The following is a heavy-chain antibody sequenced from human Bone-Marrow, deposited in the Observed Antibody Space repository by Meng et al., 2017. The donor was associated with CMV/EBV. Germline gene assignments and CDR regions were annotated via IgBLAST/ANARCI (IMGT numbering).Heavy chain of an antibody. CDR2: ISGSGGST. Sequence: GESLKISCAASGFTFSSYAMNWVRQAPGKGLEWVSGISGSGGSTYDADSVKGRFTISRDNSKNTLYLQMNSLRAEDTAVYYCARRIAAAGTISYYYYYGMDVWGQGTTVTVSS. D-gene: IGHD6-13*01. CDR1: GFTFSSYA. V-gene: IGHV3-23*01. J-gene: IGHJ6*02. CDR3: ARRIAAAGTISYYYYYGMDV.